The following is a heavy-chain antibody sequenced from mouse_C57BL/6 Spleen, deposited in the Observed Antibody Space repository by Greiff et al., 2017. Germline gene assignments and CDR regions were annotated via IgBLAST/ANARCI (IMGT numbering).Heavy chain of an antibody. D-gene: IGHD4-1*01. J-gene: IGHJ2*01. CDR2: INPYNGGT. CDR1: GYSFTVYY. V-gene: IGHV1-22*01. Sequence: VPLPQSGPELVKPGASVKMSCTASGYSFTVYYLNWVKQSNGKSLEWIGYINPYNGGTSYNQKFKGTATLTVNKSSSTAYMELRSLTSEDSAVYYCARVGWDGYWGQGTTLTVSS. CDR3: ARVGWDGY.